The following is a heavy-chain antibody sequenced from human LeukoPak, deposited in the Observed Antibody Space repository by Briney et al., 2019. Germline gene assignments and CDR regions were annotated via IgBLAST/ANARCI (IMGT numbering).Heavy chain of an antibody. D-gene: IGHD6-19*01. CDR3: ARGIAVADPRLFDY. Sequence: QSSETLSLTCAVYGGSFSGYYWSWIRQPPGKGLEWIGEINHSGSTNYNPSLKSRVTISVDTSKNQLSLKLSSVTAADTAVYYCARGIAVADPRLFDYWGQGTLVTVSS. J-gene: IGHJ4*02. CDR2: INHSGST. CDR1: GGSFSGYY. V-gene: IGHV4-34*01.